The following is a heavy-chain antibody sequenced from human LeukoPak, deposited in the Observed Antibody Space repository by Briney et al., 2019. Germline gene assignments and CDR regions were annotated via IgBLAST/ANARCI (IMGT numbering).Heavy chain of an antibody. CDR1: GFTFDDYD. CDR2: INWNGGST. V-gene: IGHV3-20*04. D-gene: IGHD3-10*01. CDR3: ARSAMVRGVTEYYYYYYYMDV. Sequence: PGGSLRLSCAASGFTFDDYDMSWVRQAPGKGLEWVSGINWNGGSTGYADSVKGRFTISRDDAKNSLYLQMNSLRAEDTAVYYCARSAMVRGVTEYYYYYYYMDVWGKGTTVTVSS. J-gene: IGHJ6*03.